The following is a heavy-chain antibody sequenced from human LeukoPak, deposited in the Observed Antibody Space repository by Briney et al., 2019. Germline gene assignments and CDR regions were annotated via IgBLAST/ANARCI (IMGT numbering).Heavy chain of an antibody. D-gene: IGHD2-2*01. CDR2: ISYDGSNK. Sequence: PGGSLRLSCAASGFTFSSYGMHWVRQAPGKGLEWVAVISYDGSNKYYADSVKGRFTISRDNSKNTLYLQMNSLRAEDTAVYYCAKDHAEMKGTSFDYWGQGTLVTVPS. CDR3: AKDHAEMKGTSFDY. CDR1: GFTFSSYG. J-gene: IGHJ4*02. V-gene: IGHV3-30*18.